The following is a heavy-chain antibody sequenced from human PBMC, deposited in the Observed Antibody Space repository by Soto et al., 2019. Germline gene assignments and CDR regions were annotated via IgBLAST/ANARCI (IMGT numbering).Heavy chain of an antibody. CDR3: TRRQGSYLDQ. D-gene: IGHD2-15*01. CDR2: IYYSGSA. V-gene: IGHV4-39*01. CDR1: GGSPNTNSYY. Sequence: SETLSLTCTVSGGSPNTNSYYWVLMRQPPGKGLEYIGSIYYSGSAYYNPSLKSRVTMSVDMSKNQFSLSLPSVTAADTAVYYCTRRQGSYLDQWGQGTLVTVS. J-gene: IGHJ4*02.